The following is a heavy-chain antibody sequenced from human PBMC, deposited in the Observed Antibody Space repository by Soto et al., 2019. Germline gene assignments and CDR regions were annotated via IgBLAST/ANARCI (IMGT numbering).Heavy chain of an antibody. V-gene: IGHV2-5*02. D-gene: IGHD2-21*01. J-gene: IGHJ3*01. CDR3: AHSFVSWYGFDL. CDR2: IYWDDDK. Sequence: QITLKESGPTLVKPTQPLTLTCNFSGFSLTTDGVGVGWIRQPPGKSLEWLALIYWDDDKRYNSSLKNRLTVTKDTSRNQVVLTMTNMEPVDTATYFCAHSFVSWYGFDLWGHGTTVTVSS. CDR1: GFSLTTDGVG.